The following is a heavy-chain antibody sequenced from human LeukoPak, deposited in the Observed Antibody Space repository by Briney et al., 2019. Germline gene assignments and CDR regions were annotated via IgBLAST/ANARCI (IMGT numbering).Heavy chain of an antibody. Sequence: SETLSLTCAVYGGSFSGYYWSWIRQPPGKGLEWIGEINHSGSTNYNPSLKSRVTISVDTSKNQFSLKLSSVTAADTAVYYCARGGRGYSYGYVGFGYWGQGTLVTVPS. CDR3: ARGGRGYSYGYVGFGY. J-gene: IGHJ4*02. CDR1: GGSFSGYY. CDR2: INHSGST. V-gene: IGHV4-34*01. D-gene: IGHD5-18*01.